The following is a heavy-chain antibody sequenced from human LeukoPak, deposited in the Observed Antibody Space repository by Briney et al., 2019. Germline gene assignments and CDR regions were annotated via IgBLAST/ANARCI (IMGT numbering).Heavy chain of an antibody. J-gene: IGHJ4*02. D-gene: IGHD1-26*01. CDR2: IRSKANSYAT. Sequence: GGSLRLSCAASGFTFSGSAMHWVRQASGKGLEWVGRIRSKANSYATAYAASVKGRFTISRDDSKNTAYLQMNSLRAEDTAVYYCAKSNRRRLVGATGGFDYCGQGTLVTVSS. V-gene: IGHV3-73*01. CDR3: AKSNRRRLVGATGGFDY. CDR1: GFTFSGSA.